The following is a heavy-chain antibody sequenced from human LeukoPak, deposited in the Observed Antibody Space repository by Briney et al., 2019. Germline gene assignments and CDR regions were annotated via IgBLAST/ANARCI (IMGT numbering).Heavy chain of an antibody. Sequence: GGSLTLSCAASGFTFSSYAMSWVRQAPGKGLEWVSAISGSGGSTYYADSVKGRFTISRDNSKNTLYLQMNSLRAEDTAVYYCATQFIAAAGTGNYWGQGTLVTVSS. J-gene: IGHJ4*01. CDR1: GFTFSSYA. CDR2: ISGSGGST. CDR3: ATQFIAAAGTGNY. D-gene: IGHD6-13*01. V-gene: IGHV3-23*01.